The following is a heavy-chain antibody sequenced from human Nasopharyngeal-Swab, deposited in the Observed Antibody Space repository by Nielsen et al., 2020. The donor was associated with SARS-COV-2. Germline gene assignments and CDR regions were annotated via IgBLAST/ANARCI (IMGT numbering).Heavy chain of an antibody. CDR2: ISGSGQST. J-gene: IGHJ4*02. Sequence: VRQAPGKGLEWVSAISGSGQSTYYVDSVKGRFTISRDNSKNTLYLQMNSLRAEDTAVYYCAKRQKMQLWLDLFDSWGQGTLVTVSS. D-gene: IGHD5-18*01. CDR3: AKRQKMQLWLDLFDS. V-gene: IGHV3-23*01.